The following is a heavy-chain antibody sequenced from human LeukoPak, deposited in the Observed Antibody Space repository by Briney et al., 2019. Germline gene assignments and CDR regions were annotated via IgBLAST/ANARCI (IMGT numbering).Heavy chain of an antibody. V-gene: IGHV5-10-1*01. CDR3: ARLVPTYYYDSSGNY. D-gene: IGHD3-22*01. CDR1: GYSFTSYW. Sequence: PGESLKISCKGSGYSFTSYWISWVRQMPGEGLEWMGRIDPSDSYTNYSPSFQGHVTISADKSISTAYLQWSSLKASDTAMYYCARLVPTYYYDSSGNYWGQGTLVTVSS. CDR2: IDPSDSYT. J-gene: IGHJ4*02.